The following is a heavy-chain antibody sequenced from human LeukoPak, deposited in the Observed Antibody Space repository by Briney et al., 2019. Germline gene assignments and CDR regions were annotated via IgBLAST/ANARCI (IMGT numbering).Heavy chain of an antibody. CDR2: IYTSGST. Sequence: SETLSLTCTVSGGSISSYYWSWIRQPAGKGLEWTGRIYTSGSTNYNPSLKSRVTMSVDTSKNQFSLKLSSVTAADTAVYYCAREFWAAPSENWFDPWGQGTLVTVSS. CDR3: AREFWAAPSENWFDP. CDR1: GGSISSYY. V-gene: IGHV4-4*07. D-gene: IGHD3/OR15-3a*01. J-gene: IGHJ5*02.